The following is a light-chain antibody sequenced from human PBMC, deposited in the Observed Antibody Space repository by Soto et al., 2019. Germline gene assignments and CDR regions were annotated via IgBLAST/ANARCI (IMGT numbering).Light chain of an antibody. V-gene: IGKV1-39*01. CDR2: TAS. Sequence: DLQMTQSPSSLSASVGDRVTITCRASQSIGRYLNWYQQKPGKAPNLLIYTASSLQSGVPSRFSGSGSGTDFTLTISSLQPEDFASYYCQQSYSTPKTFGQGTKVEIK. J-gene: IGKJ1*01. CDR1: QSIGRY. CDR3: QQSYSTPKT.